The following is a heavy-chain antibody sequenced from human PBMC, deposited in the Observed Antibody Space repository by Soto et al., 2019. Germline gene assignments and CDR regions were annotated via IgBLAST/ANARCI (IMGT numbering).Heavy chain of an antibody. J-gene: IGHJ4*02. CDR3: ASSVQSGPGPN. Sequence: QVQLQESGPGLVKPSGTLSLTCAVSGGSISSSNWWSWVRQPPGKGLEWIGEIYHSGSTNYNPSLKSRVTISLNKSKTQFPLKLTPVTAAAPAVYSCASSVQSGPGPNWGQGTLVTVSS. V-gene: IGHV4-4*02. D-gene: IGHD1-1*01. CDR1: GGSISSSNW. CDR2: IYHSGST.